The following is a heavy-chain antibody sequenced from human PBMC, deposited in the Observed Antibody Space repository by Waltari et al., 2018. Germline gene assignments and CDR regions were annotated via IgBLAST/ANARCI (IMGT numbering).Heavy chain of an antibody. CDR2: ISYDGSNK. V-gene: IGHV3-30*18. CDR3: AKGPPFYDFWSGYVLDY. J-gene: IGHJ4*02. Sequence: QVQLVESGGGVVQPGRSLRLSCAASGFTFSSYGMHWVRQAPGKGLEWVAVISYDGSNKYYADSVKGRFTISRDNSKNTLYLQMNSLRAEDTAVYYCAKGPPFYDFWSGYVLDYWGQGTLVTVSS. CDR1: GFTFSSYG. D-gene: IGHD3-3*01.